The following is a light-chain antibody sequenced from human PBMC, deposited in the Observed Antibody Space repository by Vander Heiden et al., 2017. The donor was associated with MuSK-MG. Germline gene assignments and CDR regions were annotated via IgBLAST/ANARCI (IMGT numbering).Light chain of an antibody. CDR2: GNS. Sequence: QSVPTPPPSVARAPGQRVTISCTGSSSNIGAGYDVHWYQQLPGTAPKLLIYGNSNRPSGVPDRFSGSKSGTSASLAITGLQAEDEADYYCQSYDSSLSGSVFGGGTKLTVL. J-gene: IGLJ2*01. CDR1: SSNIGAGYD. CDR3: QSYDSSLSGSV. V-gene: IGLV1-40*01.